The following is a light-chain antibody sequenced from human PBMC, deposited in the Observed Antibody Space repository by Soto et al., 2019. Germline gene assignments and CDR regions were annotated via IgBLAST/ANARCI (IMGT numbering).Light chain of an antibody. V-gene: IGKV1-39*01. J-gene: IGKJ4*01. CDR2: AAS. CDR3: QKYNSAPY. Sequence: DIQMTQSPSSLSASVGDRVTITCRASQSISTYLNWYQQKAGLAPKLLIYAASSLQSGVPSRFSGSGSGTDFTLTISSLQPEDVATYYCQKYNSAPYFGGGTKVDIK. CDR1: QSISTY.